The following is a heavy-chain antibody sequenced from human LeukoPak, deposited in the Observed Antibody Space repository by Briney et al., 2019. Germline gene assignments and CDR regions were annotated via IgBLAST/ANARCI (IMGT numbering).Heavy chain of an antibody. D-gene: IGHD3-22*01. J-gene: IGHJ4*02. CDR2: IYYSGST. V-gene: IGHV4-59*01. Sequence: SETLSLTCTVSGGSISSYYWSWIRQPPGKGLEWIGYIYYSGSTNYNPSLKSRVTISVDTSKNQFSLKRSSGTAADTAVYYCAGRTDYYDSSGYHYWGQGTLVTVSS. CDR3: AGRTDYYDSSGYHY. CDR1: GGSISSYY.